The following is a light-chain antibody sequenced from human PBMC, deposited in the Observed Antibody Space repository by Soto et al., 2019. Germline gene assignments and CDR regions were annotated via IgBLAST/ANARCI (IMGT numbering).Light chain of an antibody. CDR3: QQYGASPFN. V-gene: IGKV3-20*01. J-gene: IGKJ2*01. CDR1: QSVPNNY. CDR2: GAS. Sequence: IALTQSPGTVSLSPGERATLSCRARQSVPNNYIAWYQHKPRQAPRLLIYGASRRATGIPDRFSGSGSGTEFTLTISTLAPEDSAMYYCQQYGASPFNFGHGSKREIK.